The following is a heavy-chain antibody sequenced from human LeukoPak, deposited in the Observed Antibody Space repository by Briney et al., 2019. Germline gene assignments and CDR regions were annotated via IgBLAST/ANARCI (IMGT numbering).Heavy chain of an antibody. Sequence: GGSLRLSCAASGFTFSSYAMHWVRQAPGKGLEWVAVISYDGSNKYYADSVKGRFTISRDNSKNTLYLQLNSLRAEDTAVYYCARDPLPGYDSYAYYFDCWGQGTLVTVSS. J-gene: IGHJ4*02. CDR2: ISYDGSNK. CDR1: GFTFSSYA. V-gene: IGHV3-30*04. CDR3: ARDPLPGYDSYAYYFDC. D-gene: IGHD3-16*01.